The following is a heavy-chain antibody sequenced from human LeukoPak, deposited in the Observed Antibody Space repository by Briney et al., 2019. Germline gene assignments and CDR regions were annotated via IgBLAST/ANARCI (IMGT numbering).Heavy chain of an antibody. J-gene: IGHJ4*02. CDR1: GFTFSSYW. Sequence: PGGSLRVPCAASGFTFSSYWMNWARQAPGKGLEWVASINHNGNVNYYVDSVKGRFTISRDNAKNSLYLQMNSLRAEDTAVYYCARGAPLSGSYYRDFYYFDYGGKGTLVPVSS. CDR3: ARGAPLSGSYYRDFYYFDY. V-gene: IGHV3-7*03. D-gene: IGHD1-26*01. CDR2: INHNGNVN.